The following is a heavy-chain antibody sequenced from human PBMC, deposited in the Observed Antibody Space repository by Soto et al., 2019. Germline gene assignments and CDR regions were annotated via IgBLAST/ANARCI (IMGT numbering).Heavy chain of an antibody. J-gene: IGHJ3*01. CDR2: IKRDGTVT. Sequence: EVQLVESGGGLVQPGESLRLSCAASGFTCSAFWMTWLRQAPGKGLEWVANIKRDGTVTHYGDSVEGRCTLSRDNAQNSLFLQLNSLRPEDTAMYYCARDFSQPGEFCYDAFDVWGQGTFVTVSS. CDR1: GFTCSAFW. CDR3: ARDFSQPGEFCYDAFDV. V-gene: IGHV3-7*04. D-gene: IGHD2-15*01.